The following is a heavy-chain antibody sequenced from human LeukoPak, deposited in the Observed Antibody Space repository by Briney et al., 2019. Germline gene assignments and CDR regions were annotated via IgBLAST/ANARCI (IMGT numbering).Heavy chain of an antibody. V-gene: IGHV3-30*18. Sequence: QPGGSLRLSRAASGFTFSSYGMHWVRQAPGKGLEWVAVISYDGSNKYYADSVKGRFTISRDNSKNTLYLQMNSLRAEDTAVYYCAKDDSGSSFTFDYWGQGTLVTVSS. CDR3: AKDDSGSSFTFDY. CDR2: ISYDGSNK. D-gene: IGHD1-26*01. J-gene: IGHJ4*02. CDR1: GFTFSSYG.